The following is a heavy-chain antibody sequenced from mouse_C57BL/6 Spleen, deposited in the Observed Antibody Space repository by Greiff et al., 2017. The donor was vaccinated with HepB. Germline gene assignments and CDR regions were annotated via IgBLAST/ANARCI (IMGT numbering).Heavy chain of an antibody. CDR1: GYTFTSYG. Sequence: QVQLKESGAELARPGASVKLSCKASGYTFTSYGISWVKQRTGQGLEWIGEIYPRSGNTYYNEKFKGKATLTADKSSSTAYMELRSLTSEDSAVYFCARREYYFDYGGKGTTLTVSS. V-gene: IGHV1-81*01. CDR2: IYPRSGNT. J-gene: IGHJ2*01. CDR3: ARREYYFDY.